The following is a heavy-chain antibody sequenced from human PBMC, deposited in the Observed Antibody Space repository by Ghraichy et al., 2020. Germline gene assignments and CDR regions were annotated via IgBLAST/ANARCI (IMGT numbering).Heavy chain of an antibody. CDR1: GFTLSTYG. CDR2: ISASGGSI. V-gene: IGHV3-23*01. CDR3: AKKRANSGYGSYDY. D-gene: IGHD5-12*01. J-gene: IGHJ4*02. Sequence: GGSLRLSCAASGFTLSTYGMSWVRQAPGKGLEWVSSISASGGSINYADSVKGRFTISRDTSKNTLYLQMNSLRAEDTAVFYCAKKRANSGYGSYDYWGQGTLVTVSS.